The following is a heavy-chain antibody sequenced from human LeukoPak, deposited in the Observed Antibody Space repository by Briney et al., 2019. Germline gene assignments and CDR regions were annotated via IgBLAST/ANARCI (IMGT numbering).Heavy chain of an antibody. J-gene: IGHJ5*02. Sequence: KPSETLSLTCTVSGDSINSGTFYWNWIRQHPGKGLEWIGYISYSGSTYYNPSLKSRVTISVDTSKNQFSLKLSSVTAADTAVYYCARGQSNSWYWFDPWGQGTLVIVSS. CDR2: ISYSGST. D-gene: IGHD6-13*01. CDR1: GDSINSGTFY. V-gene: IGHV4-31*03. CDR3: ARGQSNSWYWFDP.